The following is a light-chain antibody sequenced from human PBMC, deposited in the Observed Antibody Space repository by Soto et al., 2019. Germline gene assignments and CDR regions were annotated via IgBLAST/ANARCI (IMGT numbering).Light chain of an antibody. CDR2: AAS. V-gene: IGKV1-6*01. CDR1: QGIGND. CDR3: LQDSTYPLT. Sequence: AIQMTQSPSSLSASVGDRVTITCRASQGIGNDLGWYQQKPGKAPKLLIYAASSLQSGVPSKFSGSGSGTDFTLTIGSLQPEDSATYYCLQDSTYPLTFGGGTKVEVK. J-gene: IGKJ4*01.